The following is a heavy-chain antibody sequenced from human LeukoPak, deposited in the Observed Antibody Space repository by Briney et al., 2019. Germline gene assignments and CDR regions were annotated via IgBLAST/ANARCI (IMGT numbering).Heavy chain of an antibody. CDR1: GYTFTGYY. CDR2: INPNSGGT. Sequence: ASVKVSCKASGYTFTGYYMHWVRQAPGQGLEWMGWINPNSGGTNYAQKFQGRVTMTTDTSTSTAYMELRSLRSDDTAVYYCARRGGKNYGDYVLYYYYMDVWGKGTTLTVSS. J-gene: IGHJ6*03. V-gene: IGHV1-2*02. CDR3: ARRGGKNYGDYVLYYYYMDV. D-gene: IGHD4-17*01.